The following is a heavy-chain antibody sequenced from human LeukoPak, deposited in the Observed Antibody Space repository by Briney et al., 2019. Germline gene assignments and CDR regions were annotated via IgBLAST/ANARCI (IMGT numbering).Heavy chain of an antibody. CDR3: ARDMALIDAFDI. D-gene: IGHD4/OR15-4a*01. J-gene: IGHJ3*02. CDR2: IGSSGSTV. CDR1: GFSFSSYE. V-gene: IGHV3-48*03. Sequence: PGGSLRLSCAASGFSFSSYEMNWVRQAPGKGLEWVSYIGSSGSTVYYADSVKGRFTISRDNAKNSLYLQMNSLRAEDTAVYYCARDMALIDAFDIWGQGTMVTVSS.